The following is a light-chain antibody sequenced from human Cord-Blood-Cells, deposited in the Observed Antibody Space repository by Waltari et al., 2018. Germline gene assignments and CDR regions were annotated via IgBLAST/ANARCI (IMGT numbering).Light chain of an antibody. CDR2: EVS. J-gene: IGLJ1*01. V-gene: IGLV2-8*01. CDR1: SSDVGGYNY. Sequence: QSALTQPPSASGSPGQSVTISCTGTSSDVGGYNYVSWYQQHPGKAPKLMIYEVSKRPAGFPDRSAGSNSGNTASLTVSGLQAEDEADYYCSSYAGSNNYVFGTGTKVTVL. CDR3: SSYAGSNNYV.